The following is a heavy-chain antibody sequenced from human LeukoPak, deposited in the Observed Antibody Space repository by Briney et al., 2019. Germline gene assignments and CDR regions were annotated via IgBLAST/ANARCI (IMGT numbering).Heavy chain of an antibody. CDR2: IKGKTDGGTT. CDR3: TTGPGYSYGFVAFDI. D-gene: IGHD5-18*01. CDR1: GFTFSNAW. Sequence: GGSLRLSCAASGFTFSNAWMSWVRQAPGKGLEWVGRIKGKTDGGTTDYAAPVKGRFTTSRDDSKNTLYLQMNRLKIEDTAVYYCTTGPGYSYGFVAFDIWGQGTMVTVSS. V-gene: IGHV3-15*01. J-gene: IGHJ3*02.